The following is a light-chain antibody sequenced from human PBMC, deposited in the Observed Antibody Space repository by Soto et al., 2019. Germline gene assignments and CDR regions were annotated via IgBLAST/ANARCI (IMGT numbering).Light chain of an antibody. J-gene: IGLJ3*02. Sequence: QSALTQPASVSGSPGQSITISCTGTSSDVGSYNLVSWYQQHPGKAPKLMIYEGSKRPSGVSNRFSGSKYGNTASLTISGRHAEDEADYYCCSYAGSSTFWVFGGGTKLTVL. CDR1: SSDVGSYNL. CDR2: EGS. V-gene: IGLV2-23*03. CDR3: CSYAGSSTFWV.